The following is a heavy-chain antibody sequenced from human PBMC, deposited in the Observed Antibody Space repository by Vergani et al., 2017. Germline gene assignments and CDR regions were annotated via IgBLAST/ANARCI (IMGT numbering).Heavy chain of an antibody. CDR3: ARDFLTRVTTLDYYYMGV. V-gene: IGHV3-30*03. CDR2: ISYDGNKK. Sequence: QVQLVESGGGLVKPGGSLRLSCSAAGFPFSDYGVHWVRQAPGTGLEWVSVISYDGNKKNYADSVKGRLTISRDNSKNTLYLEMNALRAEDTAVYYCARDFLTRVTTLDYYYMGVWGKGTTVTVSS. CDR1: GFPFSDYG. D-gene: IGHD1-1*01. J-gene: IGHJ6*03.